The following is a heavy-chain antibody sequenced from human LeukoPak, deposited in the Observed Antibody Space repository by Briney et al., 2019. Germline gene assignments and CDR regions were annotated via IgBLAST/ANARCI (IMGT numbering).Heavy chain of an antibody. Sequence: SETLSLTCTVSGGSLTRYHWGWIRQPPGKGLEWIGYINYSGSTNYSPSLESRVTISLDTSKNQFSLQLSSVTAADTAVYYCARRGVGATTWYAFDIWGQGTLDTVSS. CDR1: GGSLTRYH. V-gene: IGHV4-59*08. J-gene: IGHJ3*02. CDR2: INYSGST. D-gene: IGHD1-26*01. CDR3: ARRGVGATTWYAFDI.